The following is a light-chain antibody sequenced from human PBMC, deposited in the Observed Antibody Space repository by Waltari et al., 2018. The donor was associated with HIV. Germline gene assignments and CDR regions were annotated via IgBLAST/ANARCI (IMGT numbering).Light chain of an antibody. Sequence: QSVLTQPPSVSGATGQRVTISCTGRSSHLGTGYDVHWYQQLPGTAPKLLIYDNNKRPAGGPDRFAGSKSGTSASLAITGLQAEDEAYYYCQSHDTSLSGYVIFGGGTKLTVL. CDR2: DNN. CDR3: QSHDTSLSGYVI. CDR1: SSHLGTGYD. J-gene: IGLJ2*01. V-gene: IGLV1-40*01.